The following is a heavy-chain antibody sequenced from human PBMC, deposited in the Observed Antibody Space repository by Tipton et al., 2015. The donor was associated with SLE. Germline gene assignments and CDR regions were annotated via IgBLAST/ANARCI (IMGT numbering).Heavy chain of an antibody. Sequence: GLVKPSQTLSLTCAISGDSVSSNTVAWNWIRQSPSGGLEWLGRTYYRSKWYYDYALSLKSRLTINPDTSKNQFSLQLNSMTPEDTAVYYCARGGGSYYDYWGQGTMVTVSS. D-gene: IGHD1-26*01. CDR2: TYYRSKWYY. V-gene: IGHV6-1*01. CDR1: GDSVSSNTVA. J-gene: IGHJ4*02. CDR3: ARGGGSYYDY.